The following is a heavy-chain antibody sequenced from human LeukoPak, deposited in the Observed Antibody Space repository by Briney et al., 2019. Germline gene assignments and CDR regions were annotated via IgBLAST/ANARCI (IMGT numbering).Heavy chain of an antibody. CDR3: TTYYYDSSGYYSPYFDY. J-gene: IGHJ4*02. CDR1: GFTFSNAW. D-gene: IGHD3-22*01. CDR2: IKSKTDGGTT. Sequence: PGGSLSLSCAASGFTFSNAWMSWVRQAQGKGLEWVGRIKSKTDGGTTDYAAPVKGRFTISRDDSKNTLFLQMNSLKTEDTAVYYCTTYYYDSSGYYSPYFDYWGQGTLVTVSS. V-gene: IGHV3-15*01.